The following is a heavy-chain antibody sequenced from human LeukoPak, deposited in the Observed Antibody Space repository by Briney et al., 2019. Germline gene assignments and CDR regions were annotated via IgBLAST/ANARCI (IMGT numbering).Heavy chain of an antibody. V-gene: IGHV3-33*01. Sequence: PGRSLRLSCAASGFTFSSYGTHWVRQAPGKGLEWVAVIWYDGSNKYYADSVKGRFTISRDNSKNTLYLQMNSLRAEDTAVYYCARGREGVVAATLVFDYWGQGTLVTVSS. J-gene: IGHJ4*02. CDR1: GFTFSSYG. CDR3: ARGREGVVAATLVFDY. D-gene: IGHD2-15*01. CDR2: IWYDGSNK.